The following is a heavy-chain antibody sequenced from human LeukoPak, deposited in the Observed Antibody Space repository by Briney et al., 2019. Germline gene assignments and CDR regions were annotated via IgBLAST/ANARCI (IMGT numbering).Heavy chain of an antibody. V-gene: IGHV1-46*01. CDR3: ARELDPTSTNNPHFYYHMDV. CDR1: GYTFTSYY. Sequence: ASVKVSCKASGYTFTSYYMHWVRQAPGQGLEGMGIINPSGGSTSYAQKFQGRVTMTRDMSTSTVYMELSSLRSEDTAMYYFARELDPTSTNNPHFYYHMDVWGKGTTVTVSS. J-gene: IGHJ6*03. D-gene: IGHD1/OR15-1a*01. CDR2: INPSGGST.